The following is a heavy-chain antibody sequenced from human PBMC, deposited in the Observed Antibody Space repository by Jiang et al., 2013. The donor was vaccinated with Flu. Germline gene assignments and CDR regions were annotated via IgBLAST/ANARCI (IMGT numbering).Heavy chain of an antibody. J-gene: IGHJ4*02. Sequence: VQLVESGGGLVQPGGSLKLSCAASGFTFSGSAMHWVRQASGKGLEWVGRIRSKANSYATAYAASVKGRFTISRDDSKNTAYLQMNSLKTEDTAVYYCTRLIRDGYNDWGQGTLVTVSS. CDR1: GFTFSGSA. D-gene: IGHD5-24*01. CDR2: IRSKANSYAT. V-gene: IGHV3-73*02. CDR3: TRLIRDGYND.